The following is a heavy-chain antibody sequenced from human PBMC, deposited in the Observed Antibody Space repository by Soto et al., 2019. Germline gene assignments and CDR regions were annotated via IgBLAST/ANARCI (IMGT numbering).Heavy chain of an antibody. CDR3: ASGYDSSGHDAFDI. V-gene: IGHV1-2*04. D-gene: IGHD3-22*01. J-gene: IGHJ3*02. CDR2: INPNSGGT. CDR1: GGTFSSYA. Sequence: GASVKVSCKTSGGTFSSYAISWVRQAPGQGLEWMGWINPNSGGTNYAQKFQGWVTMTRDTSISTAYMELSRLRSDDTAVYYCASGYDSSGHDAFDIWGQGTMVTVSS.